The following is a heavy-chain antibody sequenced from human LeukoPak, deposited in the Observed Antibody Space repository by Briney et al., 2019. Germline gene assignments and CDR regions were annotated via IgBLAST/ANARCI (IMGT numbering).Heavy chain of an antibody. CDR3: VRGCSGGICYIGH. V-gene: IGHV3-74*01. J-gene: IGHJ4*02. Sequence: PGGSLRLPCAASGFTFSSCWVHWVRQAPGQGLVWVSGIHSDGSSSRYADSAKGRFTISRDNAKNTLYLQMNSLRVEDTAVYYCVRGCSGGICYIGHWGQGTLVTVSS. CDR1: GFTFSSCW. D-gene: IGHD2-15*01. CDR2: IHSDGSSS.